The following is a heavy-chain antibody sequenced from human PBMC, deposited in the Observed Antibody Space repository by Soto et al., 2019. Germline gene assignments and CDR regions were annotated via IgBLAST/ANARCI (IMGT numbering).Heavy chain of an antibody. CDR3: ARGGHGGNSSPAADCFDI. J-gene: IGHJ3*02. CDR2: LYIADGT. Sequence: PVGSLRLSCAASGFTVNGKKYITWVRQAPGKGLEWVSALYIADGTFYADSVKGRFTVSIDSSKNTVYLQMSSLRPEDTAVYYCARGGHGGNSSPAADCFDIWGRGTMVTVSS. CDR1: GFTVNGKKY. D-gene: IGHD2-21*02. V-gene: IGHV3-53*01.